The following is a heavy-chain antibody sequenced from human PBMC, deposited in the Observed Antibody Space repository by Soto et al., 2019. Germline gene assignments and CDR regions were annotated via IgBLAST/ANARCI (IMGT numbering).Heavy chain of an antibody. CDR3: ARDVPGIAVAGNHYYYGMDV. CDR2: ISAYNGNT. V-gene: IGHV1-18*01. CDR1: GYTFTSYG. J-gene: IGHJ6*02. Sequence: ASVKVSCKASGYTFTSYGISWVRQAPGQGLEWMGWISAYNGNTNYAQKLQGRVTMTTDTSTSTAYMELRSLRSDDTAVYYCARDVPGIAVAGNHYYYGMDVWGQGTTVTVSS. D-gene: IGHD6-19*01.